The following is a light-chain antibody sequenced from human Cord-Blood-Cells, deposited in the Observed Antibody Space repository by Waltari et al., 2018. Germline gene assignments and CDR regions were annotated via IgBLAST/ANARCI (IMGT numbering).Light chain of an antibody. CDR1: QRVSSSY. V-gene: IGKV3-20*01. Sequence: EIVLTQSPGTLSLSPGERATLSCRASQRVSSSYLAWYQQKPGQAPRLRIYGASSRATGIPDRFSGSGSGTDFTLTISRLEPEDFAVYYCQQYGSSPPMYTFGQGTKLEIK. J-gene: IGKJ2*01. CDR2: GAS. CDR3: QQYGSSPPMYT.